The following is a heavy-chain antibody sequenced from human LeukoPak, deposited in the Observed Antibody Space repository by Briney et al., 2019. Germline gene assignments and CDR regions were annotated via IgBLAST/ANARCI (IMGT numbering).Heavy chain of an antibody. CDR2: INPNSDGT. CDR3: ARDSSGYYDYFDY. V-gene: IGHV1-2*02. CDR1: GYTFTGYY. Sequence: ASVKVSCKASGYTFTGYYMHWVRQAPGQGLEWMGWINPNSDGTNYAQKFQGRVTMTRDTSISTAYMELSRLRSDDTAVYYCARDSSGYYDYFDYWGQGTLVTVSS. D-gene: IGHD3-22*01. J-gene: IGHJ4*02.